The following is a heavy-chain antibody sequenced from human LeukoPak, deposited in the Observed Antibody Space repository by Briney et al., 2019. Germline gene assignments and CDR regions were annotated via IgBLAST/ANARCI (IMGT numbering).Heavy chain of an antibody. Sequence: SETLSLTCTASGGSISTFYWSWLRQPPGKQLEWIGYVYYSGSTNYNPSFKTRVTISVDTYKNQFSLKLSSVTPADTAVYYCARVDYDSSGYFDYWGQGTLVTVSS. CDR3: ARVDYDSSGYFDY. J-gene: IGHJ4*02. D-gene: IGHD3-22*01. CDR1: GGSISTFY. V-gene: IGHV4-59*01. CDR2: VYYSGST.